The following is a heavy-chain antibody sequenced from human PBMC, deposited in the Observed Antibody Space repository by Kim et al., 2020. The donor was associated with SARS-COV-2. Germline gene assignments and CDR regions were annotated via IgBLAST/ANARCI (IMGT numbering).Heavy chain of an antibody. V-gene: IGHV3-53*04. D-gene: IGHD2-21*01. Sequence: GGSLRLSCAASGFTVSSNYMSWVRQAPGKGLEWVSVIFSGGSTYFADSVKGRFAISRHNSKNTLYLQLNGLRAEDTAVYYCACRGPGDKAYCGGDCFGAFDIWGQGTVVTVSS. CDR3: ACRGPGDKAYCGGDCFGAFDI. CDR2: IFSGGST. CDR1: GFTVSSNY. J-gene: IGHJ3*02.